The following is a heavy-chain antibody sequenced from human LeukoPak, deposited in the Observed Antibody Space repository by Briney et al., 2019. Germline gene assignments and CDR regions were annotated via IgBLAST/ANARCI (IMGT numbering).Heavy chain of an antibody. CDR3: ARRILPGHYFDY. D-gene: IGHD2-8*02. V-gene: IGHV4-59*08. Sequence: SETLSLTCTVSGGSISSYYWSWIRQPPGKGLEWIGYIYYSGSTNYNPSLKSRVTISVDTSKNQFSLKLSSVTAADTAVYYCARRILPGHYFDYWGQGTLVTVSS. CDR2: IYYSGST. J-gene: IGHJ4*02. CDR1: GGSISSYY.